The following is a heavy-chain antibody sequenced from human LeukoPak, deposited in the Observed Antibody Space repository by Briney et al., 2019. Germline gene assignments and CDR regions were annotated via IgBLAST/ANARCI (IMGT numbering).Heavy chain of an antibody. D-gene: IGHD6-19*01. J-gene: IGHJ4*02. CDR2: INPNSGGT. CDR3: ARSGYSSGWYFPMFDY. V-gene: IGHV1-2*02. CDR1: GYTFTGYY. Sequence: ASVKVSCKASGYTFTGYYMHWVRQAPGQGLEWMGWINPNSGGTNYAQKVQGRVTMTTDTSTSTAYMELRSLRSDDTAAYYCARSGYSSGWYFPMFDYWGQGTLVTVSS.